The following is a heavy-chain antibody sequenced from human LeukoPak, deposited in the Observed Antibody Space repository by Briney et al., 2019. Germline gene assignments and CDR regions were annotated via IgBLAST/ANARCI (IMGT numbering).Heavy chain of an antibody. CDR3: AKDPGGDYYDSSGYTYFQY. CDR2: ISGSGVSR. CDR1: GFSFSSYG. D-gene: IGHD3-22*01. J-gene: IGHJ1*01. Sequence: PGGSLRLSCAASGFSFSSYGMHWVRQAPGKGLEWVSGISGSGVSRYYADSVKGRFTISRDNSKKTLYLQLNSLRAEDTAVYYCAKDPGGDYYDSSGYTYFQYWGQGTLVTVSS. V-gene: IGHV3-23*01.